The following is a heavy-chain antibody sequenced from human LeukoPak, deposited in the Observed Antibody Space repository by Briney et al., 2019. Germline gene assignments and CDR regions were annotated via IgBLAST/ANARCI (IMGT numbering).Heavy chain of an antibody. CDR1: GGSISSYY. J-gene: IGHJ5*02. D-gene: IGHD2-15*01. CDR3: ARGAPLSGYCSGGSCYSNWFDP. Sequence: SETLSLTCTVSGGSISSYYWSWIRQPPGKGLEWIGYIYYSGSTNYNPSLKSRVTISVDTSKNQFSLKLSSVTAADTAVYYCARGAPLSGYCSGGSCYSNWFDPWGQGTLVTVSS. CDR2: IYYSGST. V-gene: IGHV4-59*01.